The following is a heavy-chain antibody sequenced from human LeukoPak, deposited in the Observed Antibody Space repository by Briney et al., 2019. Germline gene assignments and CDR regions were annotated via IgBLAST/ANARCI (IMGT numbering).Heavy chain of an antibody. Sequence: PGRSLRLSCAASGFTFSSYAMTWVRQAPGKGLEWVSAISGSGGSTYYADSVKGRFTTSRDNSRNTLYLQMNSLRAEDTAVYYCARRVVYYFDYWGQGTLVTVSS. CDR1: GFTFSSYA. CDR3: ARRVVYYFDY. J-gene: IGHJ4*02. CDR2: ISGSGGST. D-gene: IGHD2-15*01. V-gene: IGHV3-23*01.